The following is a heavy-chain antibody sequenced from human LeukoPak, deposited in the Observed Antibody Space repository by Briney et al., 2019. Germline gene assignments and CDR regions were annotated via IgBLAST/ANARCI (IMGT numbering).Heavy chain of an antibody. Sequence: GGSLRLSCAASGFTFSSYWMRWVRQAPGKGLEWVANIKQDGSEKYYVDSVKGRFTISRDNAKNSLYLQMNSLRAEDTAVYYCARFVLEWLFDYYMDVWGKGTTVTVSS. D-gene: IGHD3-3*01. V-gene: IGHV3-7*01. CDR2: IKQDGSEK. J-gene: IGHJ6*03. CDR1: GFTFSSYW. CDR3: ARFVLEWLFDYYMDV.